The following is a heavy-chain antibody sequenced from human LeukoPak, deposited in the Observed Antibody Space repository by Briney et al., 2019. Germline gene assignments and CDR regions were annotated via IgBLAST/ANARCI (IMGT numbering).Heavy chain of an antibody. Sequence: SETLSLTCTVSGGSISSYYWSWIRQPPGKGLEWIGYIYYSGSTNYNPSLKSRVTISVDTSKNQFSLKLSSVTAADTAVYYCARHPATGLLDYWGQGTLATVSS. V-gene: IGHV4-59*08. D-gene: IGHD1-26*01. CDR2: IYYSGST. J-gene: IGHJ4*02. CDR3: ARHPATGLLDY. CDR1: GGSISSYY.